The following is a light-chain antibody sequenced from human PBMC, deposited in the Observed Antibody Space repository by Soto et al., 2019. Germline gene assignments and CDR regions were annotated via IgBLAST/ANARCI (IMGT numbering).Light chain of an antibody. CDR3: QQYGSSALT. J-gene: IGKJ3*01. CDR2: GAS. CDR1: QSVSSSY. Sequence: EIVLTQSPGTLSLSPGERATLSCRASQSVSSSYLAWYQQKPGQAPRLLIYGASSRATGIPDRFSGSGSGTDFTLTISRLESEDFAVYYCQQYGSSALTFGPGTNVDIK. V-gene: IGKV3-20*01.